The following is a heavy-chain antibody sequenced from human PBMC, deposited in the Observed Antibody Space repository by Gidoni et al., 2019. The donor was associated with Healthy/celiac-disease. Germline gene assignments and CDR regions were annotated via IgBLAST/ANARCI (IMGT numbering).Heavy chain of an antibody. Sequence: EVQLVEAGGGLVQPGGSLRLSCADSGCTFSSYSMTWVRQAPGKGLEGVSYISSSSSTIYYADSVKGRFTISRDNAKNSLYLQMNSLRDEDTAVYYCARSVRGHYYDSSGYYSNYFDYWGQGTLVTVSS. D-gene: IGHD3-22*01. CDR1: GCTFSSYS. CDR2: ISSSSSTI. CDR3: ARSVRGHYYDSSGYYSNYFDY. J-gene: IGHJ4*02. V-gene: IGHV3-48*02.